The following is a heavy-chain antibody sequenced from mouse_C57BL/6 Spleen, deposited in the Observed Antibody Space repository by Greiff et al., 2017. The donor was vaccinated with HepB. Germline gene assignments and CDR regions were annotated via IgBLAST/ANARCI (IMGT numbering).Heavy chain of an antibody. CDR1: GYTFTSYW. D-gene: IGHD2-5*01. Sequence: QVQLKESGTELVKPGASVKLSCKASGYTFTSYWMHWVKQRPGQGLKWIGNINPSNGGTNYNEKFKSKATLTVDKSSSTAYMQLSSLTSEDSAVYYCARGENIYSNPPFDYWGQGTTLTVSS. CDR2: INPSNGGT. CDR3: ARGENIYSNPPFDY. J-gene: IGHJ2*01. V-gene: IGHV1-53*01.